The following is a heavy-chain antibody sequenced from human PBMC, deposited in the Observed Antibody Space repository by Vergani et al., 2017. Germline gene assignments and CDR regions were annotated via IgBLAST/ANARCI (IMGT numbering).Heavy chain of an antibody. V-gene: IGHV4-4*07. D-gene: IGHD3-9*01. CDR3: ARVMYRDEASTGYRLEGMDI. J-gene: IGHJ6*02. CDR1: GFSIDNGYY. Sequence: QVQLPESGPGLVKPSETLSLTCAVSGFSIDNGYYWDWIRQPAGKTLEWIGEIFSSGTTNYNPSFKNRVTMSVDTSKNQFSLKLNSVTAADTAVYFCARVMYRDEASTGYRLEGMDIWGQGTTVTISS. CDR2: IFSSGTT.